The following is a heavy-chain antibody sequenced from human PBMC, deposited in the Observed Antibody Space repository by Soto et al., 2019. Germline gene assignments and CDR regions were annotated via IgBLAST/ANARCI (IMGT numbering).Heavy chain of an antibody. CDR2: ISGSGGST. CDR3: AKSFSSNWYDYFDY. J-gene: IGHJ4*02. V-gene: IGHV3-23*01. Sequence: GGSLRLSCAASGITFSTYAMSWVLQAPGKGLEWVSAISGSGGSTYYADSVKGRFTISRDKSKNTLYLQMNSLRAEDTALYYCAKSFSSNWYDYFDYWGQGSLVTVSS. CDR1: GITFSTYA. D-gene: IGHD6-13*01.